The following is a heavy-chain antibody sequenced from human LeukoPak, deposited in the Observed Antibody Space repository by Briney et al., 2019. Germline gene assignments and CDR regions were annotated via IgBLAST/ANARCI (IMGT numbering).Heavy chain of an antibody. CDR3: ETLGGAFDI. CDR1: GGSFSGYY. J-gene: IGHJ3*02. Sequence: SETLSLTCAVYGGSFSGYYWSWIRQHPGKGLEWIGYIYYSGSTYYNPSLKSRVTISVDTSKNQFSLKLSSVTAADTAVYYCETLGGAFDIWGQGTMVTVSS. CDR2: IYYSGST. D-gene: IGHD2-15*01. V-gene: IGHV4-31*11.